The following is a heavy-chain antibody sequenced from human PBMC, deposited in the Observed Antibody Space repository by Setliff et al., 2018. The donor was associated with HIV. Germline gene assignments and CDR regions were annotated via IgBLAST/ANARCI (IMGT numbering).Heavy chain of an antibody. CDR2: IYYSGST. D-gene: IGHD6-19*01. V-gene: IGHV4-59*01. CDR1: GFFNNFY. J-gene: IGHJ3*02. CDR3: ARVRYSSGWYSHAFDI. Sequence: NPSETLSLTCSVSGFFNNFYWSWIRQPPNEGLEWIGYIYYSGSTNYNPSLKSRVTISVDTSKNQFSLKLSSVTAADTAVYYCARVRYSSGWYSHAFDIWGQGTMVTVSS.